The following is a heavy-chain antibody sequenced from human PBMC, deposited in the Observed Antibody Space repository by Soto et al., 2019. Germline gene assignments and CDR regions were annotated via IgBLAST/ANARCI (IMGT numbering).Heavy chain of an antibody. D-gene: IGHD2-15*01. J-gene: IGHJ6*02. CDR2: ISGSGGRA. Sequence: PGGSLRLSCAAPVFTCRSYAMSWVRQPPGKGLEWVSAISGSGGRASYADSVKGRFTISRDKSKNTLYLQMNSLRAEDTAVYYCATGWYGAHYYYYAMDVWGQGTTVTVSS. CDR1: VFTCRSYA. CDR3: ATGWYGAHYYYYAMDV. V-gene: IGHV3-23*01.